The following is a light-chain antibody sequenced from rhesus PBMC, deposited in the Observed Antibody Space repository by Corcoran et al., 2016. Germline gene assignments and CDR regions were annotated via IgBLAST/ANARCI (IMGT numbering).Light chain of an antibody. CDR1: QSVSSN. CDR3: QQYNNWNS. J-gene: IGKJ2*01. V-gene: IGKV3-35*01. CDR2: YAY. Sequence: EIVMTQSPATLSLSPGERATLSCRASQSVSSNLAWYQQKPGQAPRLLIYYAYNRATGIPDRFSGSGCGTDFTLTISSLEPEDVGVYYCQQYNNWNSFGQGTKVEIK.